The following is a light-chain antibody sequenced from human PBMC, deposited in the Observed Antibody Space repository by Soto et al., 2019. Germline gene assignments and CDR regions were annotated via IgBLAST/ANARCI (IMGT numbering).Light chain of an antibody. Sequence: DIQMTQSPSSLSASVGDRVTITCRASQSISSYLNWYQQKPGKAPKLLIYAASSLQSGVPSRFSGSGSGTEFTLTISSLQPEDFATYYCLQHNSYPRTFGGGTKVDIK. J-gene: IGKJ4*01. CDR3: LQHNSYPRT. V-gene: IGKV1-17*01. CDR2: AAS. CDR1: QSISSY.